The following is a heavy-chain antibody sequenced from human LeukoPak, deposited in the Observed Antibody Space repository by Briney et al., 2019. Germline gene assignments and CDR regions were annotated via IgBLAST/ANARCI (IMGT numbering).Heavy chain of an antibody. Sequence: ASVKVSCKASGGTFSSYAISWVRQAPGQGLELMGGIIPIFGTANYAQKFQGRDTITADESTSTAYMELSSLRSEDTAVYYCARGPTGLGDAFDIWGQGTMVTVSS. V-gene: IGHV1-69*13. D-gene: IGHD3-10*01. CDR3: ARGPTGLGDAFDI. CDR2: IIPIFGTA. CDR1: GGTFSSYA. J-gene: IGHJ3*02.